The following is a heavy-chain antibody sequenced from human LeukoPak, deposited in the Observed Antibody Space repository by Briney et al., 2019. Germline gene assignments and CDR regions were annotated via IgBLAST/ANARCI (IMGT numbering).Heavy chain of an antibody. CDR3: ARARAHLKYYYDSSGYYYFDY. CDR2: INHSGST. V-gene: IGHV4-34*01. J-gene: IGHJ4*02. D-gene: IGHD3-22*01. CDR1: GGSFSGYY. Sequence: SETLSLTCAVYGGSFSGYYWSWIRQPPGMGLEWIGEINHSGSTNYNPSLKSRVTISVDTSKNQFSLKLSSVTAADTAVYYCARARAHLKYYYDSSGYYYFDYWGQGTLVTVSS.